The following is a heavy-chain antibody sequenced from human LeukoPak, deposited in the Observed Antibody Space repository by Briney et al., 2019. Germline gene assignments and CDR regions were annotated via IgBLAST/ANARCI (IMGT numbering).Heavy chain of an antibody. D-gene: IGHD6-19*01. CDR3: AREKAGRFDY. CDR2: IYYSGST. V-gene: IGHV4-59*01. CDR1: GGSISSYY. Sequence: PSETLSLTCTVSGGSISSYYWSWIRQPPGKGLEWIGYIYYSGSTNYNPSLKSRVTISVDTSKNQFSLKLSSVTAADTAVYYCAREKAGRFDYWGQGTLVTVSS. J-gene: IGHJ4*02.